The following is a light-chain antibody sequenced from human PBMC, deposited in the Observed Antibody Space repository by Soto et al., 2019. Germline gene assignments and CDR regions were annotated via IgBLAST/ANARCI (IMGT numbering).Light chain of an antibody. CDR3: CSYAGSSTWV. CDR1: SSDVGTYHL. J-gene: IGLJ3*02. Sequence: QSALTQPASVSGSPGQSITISCTGTSSDVGTYHLVSWYQQRPGKAPKLMIYEVSKRPSGVSNRFSGSKSGNTASLTISGLQAEDEADYSCCSYAGSSTWVFGGGTKLTVL. V-gene: IGLV2-23*02. CDR2: EVS.